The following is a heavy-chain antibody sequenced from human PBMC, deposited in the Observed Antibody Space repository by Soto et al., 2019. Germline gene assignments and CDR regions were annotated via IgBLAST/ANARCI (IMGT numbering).Heavy chain of an antibody. J-gene: IGHJ6*02. V-gene: IGHV1-8*01. CDR1: GYTFTNYD. Sequence: ASVKVSCKASGYTFTNYDINWVRQATGQGLEWMGWMNPNSGNAGYAQKFQGRVTMTRITSIGTAYMELSSLRSEDTAVYYCARGYDILTGYIKGFDVWG. D-gene: IGHD3-9*01. CDR3: ARGYDILTGYIKGFDV. CDR2: MNPNSGNA.